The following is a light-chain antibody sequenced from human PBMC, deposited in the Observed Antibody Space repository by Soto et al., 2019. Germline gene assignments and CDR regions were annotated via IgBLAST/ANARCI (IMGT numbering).Light chain of an antibody. Sequence: QSLLTQPPSASGTPGQRVTISCSGSSSNVGGNPVNWYQHVPTTAPKLLIYTNTQRPSGVPDRFSGSKSGTSASLAISGLQPEDEADYYCASWDDSLNGPVFGTGTKVTVL. V-gene: IGLV1-44*01. CDR2: TNT. J-gene: IGLJ1*01. CDR1: SSNVGGNP. CDR3: ASWDDSLNGPV.